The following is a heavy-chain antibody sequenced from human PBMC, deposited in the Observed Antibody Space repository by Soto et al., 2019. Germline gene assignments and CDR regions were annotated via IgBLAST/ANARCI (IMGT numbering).Heavy chain of an antibody. J-gene: IGHJ6*02. CDR3: TRYPEDIVVVPAARAYYYYGMDV. CDR2: IRSKAYGGTT. Sequence: PGGSLRLSCTASGFTFGDYAMSWFRQAPGKGLEWVGFIRSKAYGGTTEYAASVKGRFTISRDDSKSIAYLQMNSLKTEDTAVYYCTRYPEDIVVVPAARAYYYYGMDVWGQGTTVTVSS. CDR1: GFTFGDYA. V-gene: IGHV3-49*03. D-gene: IGHD2-2*01.